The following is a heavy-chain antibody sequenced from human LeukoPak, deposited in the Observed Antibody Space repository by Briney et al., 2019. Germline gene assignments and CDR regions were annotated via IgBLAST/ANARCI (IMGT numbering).Heavy chain of an antibody. CDR1: GASISSTFYS. J-gene: IGHJ4*02. Sequence: TSETLSLTCTVSGASISSTFYSWTWIRQPAGQGLELIGRFSVSGSPSYNPSLKSRVTISLDTSDNHFSLKLSSVTAADTAVYYCARHYYDISDSYSFDSWGQGTLVTVSS. V-gene: IGHV4-61*02. D-gene: IGHD3-22*01. CDR2: FSVSGSP. CDR3: ARHYYDISDSYSFDS.